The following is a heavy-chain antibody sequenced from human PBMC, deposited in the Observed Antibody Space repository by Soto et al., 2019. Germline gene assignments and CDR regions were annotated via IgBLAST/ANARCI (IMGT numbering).Heavy chain of an antibody. V-gene: IGHV3-21*01. Sequence: GSLRLSCAASGFTFSSYSMNWVRQAPGKGLEWVSSISSSSSYIYYADSVKGRFTISRDNAKNSLYLQMNSLRAEDTAVYYCARDQPGYSYGYGLGYWGQGTLVTVPS. D-gene: IGHD5-18*01. CDR3: ARDQPGYSYGYGLGY. CDR2: ISSSSSYI. J-gene: IGHJ4*02. CDR1: GFTFSSYS.